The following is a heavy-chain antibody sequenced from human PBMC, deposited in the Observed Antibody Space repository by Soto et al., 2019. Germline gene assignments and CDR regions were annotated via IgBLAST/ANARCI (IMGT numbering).Heavy chain of an antibody. CDR3: AKNGLSDLQSAIDS. V-gene: IGHV3-23*01. D-gene: IGHD2-8*01. J-gene: IGHJ4*02. CDR1: GFPFSIDG. CDR2: ISGSGRNT. Sequence: GGSLRLSCATSGFPFSIDGMSWVRQAPGKGLDWVSCISGSGRNTYYADSVKGRFTISRDNSKNTLFLQMNSLRVEDTAVYYCAKNGLSDLQSAIDSWGQGTLVTVSS.